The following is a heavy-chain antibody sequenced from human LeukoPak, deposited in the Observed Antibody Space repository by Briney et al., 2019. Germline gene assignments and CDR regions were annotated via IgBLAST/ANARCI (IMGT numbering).Heavy chain of an antibody. Sequence: GGSLRLSCAASGFTFRSYEMNWVRQAPGKGLEWVSYISSSGSTIYYADSVKGRFTISRDNAKNSLYLQMNSLRAEDTAVYYCAGGRREGYFCGCSCYSVGYYFDYWGQGTLVTVSS. J-gene: IGHJ4*02. V-gene: IGHV3-48*03. CDR3: AGGRREGYFCGCSCYSVGYYFDY. D-gene: IGHD2-15*01. CDR1: GFTFRSYE. CDR2: ISSSGSTI.